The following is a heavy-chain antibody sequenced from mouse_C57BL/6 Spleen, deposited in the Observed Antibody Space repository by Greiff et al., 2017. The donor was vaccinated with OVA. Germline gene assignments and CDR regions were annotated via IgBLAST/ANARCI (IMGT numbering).Heavy chain of an antibody. CDR1: GYTFTSYW. J-gene: IGHJ3*01. Sequence: QVQLQQPGAELVKPGASVKMSCKASGYTFTSYWITWVKQRPGQGLEWIGDIYPGSGSTNYNEKFKSKATLTVDTSSSTAYMQLSSLTSEDSAVYDCARSGGSSSWFAYWGQGTLVTVSA. V-gene: IGHV1-55*01. D-gene: IGHD1-1*01. CDR3: ARSGGSSSWFAY. CDR2: IYPGSGST.